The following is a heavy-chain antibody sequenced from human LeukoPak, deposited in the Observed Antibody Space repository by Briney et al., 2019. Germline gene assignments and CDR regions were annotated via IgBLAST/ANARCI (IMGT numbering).Heavy chain of an antibody. V-gene: IGHV1-69*01. Sequence: SVKVSCKASGGXFSSYAMSWVRQAPGQGLEWMGGIIPIFGTANYAQKFQGRVTITADESTSTAYMELSSLRSEDTAVYYCARVNIVVVPAASRYAFDIWGQGTMVTVSS. CDR1: GGXFSSYA. D-gene: IGHD2-2*01. J-gene: IGHJ3*02. CDR3: ARVNIVVVPAASRYAFDI. CDR2: IIPIFGTA.